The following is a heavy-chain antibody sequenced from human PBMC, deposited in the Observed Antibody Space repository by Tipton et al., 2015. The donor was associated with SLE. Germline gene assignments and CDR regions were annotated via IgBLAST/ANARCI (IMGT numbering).Heavy chain of an antibody. CDR2: IYYSGST. CDR1: GGSISSSSYY. Sequence: TLSLTCTVSGGSISSSSYYWGWIRQPPGKGLEWIGSIYYSGSTYYNPSLKSRVTISVDTSKNQFSLKLSSVTAADTAVYYCARDRGHKWLGWFDPWGQGTLVTVSS. D-gene: IGHD6-19*01. V-gene: IGHV4-39*07. CDR3: ARDRGHKWLGWFDP. J-gene: IGHJ5*02.